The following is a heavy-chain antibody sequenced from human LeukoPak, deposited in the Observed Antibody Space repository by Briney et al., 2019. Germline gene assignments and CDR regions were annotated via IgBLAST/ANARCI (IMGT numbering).Heavy chain of an antibody. CDR1: GYTFTGYY. J-gene: IGHJ5*02. CDR2: INPNSGAT. V-gene: IGHV1-2*02. Sequence: ASLKVSCKASGYTFTGYYMHWVRQAPGQRLEWMGWINPNSGATNYAQKFQGRVTITADESTSTAYMELSSLRSEDTAVYYCARSVDTAMVTGWFDPWGQGTLVTVSS. CDR3: ARSVDTAMVTGWFDP. D-gene: IGHD5-18*01.